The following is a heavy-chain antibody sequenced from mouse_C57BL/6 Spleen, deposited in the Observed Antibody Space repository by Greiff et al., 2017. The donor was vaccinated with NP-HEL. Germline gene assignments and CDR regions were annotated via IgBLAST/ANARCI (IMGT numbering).Heavy chain of an antibody. J-gene: IGHJ1*03. Sequence: VQLQQSGAELARPGASVKLSCKASGYTFTSYGISWVKQRTGQGLEWIGEIYPRSGNTYYNEKFKGKATLTADKSSSTAYMELRSLTSEDSAVYFWARSSYYGSSYVNWYFDVWGTGTTVTVAS. D-gene: IGHD1-1*01. CDR2: IYPRSGNT. V-gene: IGHV1-81*01. CDR3: ARSSYYGSSYVNWYFDV. CDR1: GYTFTSYG.